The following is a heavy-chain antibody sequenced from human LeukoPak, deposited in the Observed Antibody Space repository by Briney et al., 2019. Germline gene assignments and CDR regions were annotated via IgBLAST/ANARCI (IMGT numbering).Heavy chain of an antibody. V-gene: IGHV1-2*02. CDR3: ARANHYYDSSGYYGGDYYYYYMDV. CDR2: INPNSGGT. J-gene: IGHJ6*03. D-gene: IGHD3-22*01. Sequence: ASVKVSCKASGYTFTGYYMHWVRQAPGQGLEWMGWINPNSGGTNYAQRFQGRVTMTRDTSISTAYMELSRLRSDDTAVYYCARANHYYDSSGYYGGDYYYYYMDVWGKGTTVTVSS. CDR1: GYTFTGYY.